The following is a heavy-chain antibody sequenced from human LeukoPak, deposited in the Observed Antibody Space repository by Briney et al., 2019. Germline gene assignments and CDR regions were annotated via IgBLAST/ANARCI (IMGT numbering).Heavy chain of an antibody. D-gene: IGHD2-21*02. J-gene: IGHJ4*02. V-gene: IGHV3-23*01. Sequence: GGPLRLSCAASGFTFSSYAMSWVRQAPGKGLEWVSAISGSGGSTYYADSVKGRFTISRDNSKNTLYLQMNSLRAEDTAVYYCAKAILGIVVVTATPSHFDYWGQGTLVTVSS. CDR3: AKAILGIVVVTATPSHFDY. CDR1: GFTFSSYA. CDR2: ISGSGGST.